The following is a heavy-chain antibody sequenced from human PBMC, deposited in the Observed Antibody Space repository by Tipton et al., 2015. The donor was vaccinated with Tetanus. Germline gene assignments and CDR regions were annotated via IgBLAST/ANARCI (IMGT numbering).Heavy chain of an antibody. D-gene: IGHD1-1*01. Sequence: SLRLSCAASGFTFGDYAMQWVRQTPGKGLEWVSGISWNSGSIGYADSVKGRFTISRDNAKNSLYLQMTSLRAEDTALYYCAKDRGERRYYYYHGMDVWGHGTTVTVSS. CDR2: ISWNSGSI. CDR3: AKDRGERRYYYYHGMDV. J-gene: IGHJ6*02. CDR1: GFTFGDYA. V-gene: IGHV3-9*01.